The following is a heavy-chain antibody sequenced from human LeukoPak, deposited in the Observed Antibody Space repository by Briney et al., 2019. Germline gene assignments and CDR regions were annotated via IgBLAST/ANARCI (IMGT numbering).Heavy chain of an antibody. CDR1: GYTFTSYA. D-gene: IGHD2-15*01. V-gene: IGHV1-3*01. CDR3: ARDLRGGYCSGGSCYPGNY. Sequence: ASVKVSRKASGYTFTSYAMHWVRQAPGQRLEWMGWINAGNGNTKYSQKFQGRVTITRDTSASTAYMELSSLRSEDTAVYYCARDLRGGYCSGGSCYPGNYWGQGTLVTVSS. J-gene: IGHJ4*02. CDR2: INAGNGNT.